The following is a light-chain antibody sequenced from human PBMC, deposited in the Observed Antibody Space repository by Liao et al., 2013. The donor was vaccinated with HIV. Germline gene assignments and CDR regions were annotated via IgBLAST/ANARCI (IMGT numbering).Light chain of an antibody. Sequence: SYVLTQPPSVSVAPGKTASITCGGNNIGSKNVHWYQQKPGQAPVLLIFYDTNRPSGIPERFSGSNSGHTATLTISRVEAGDEADYYCQVWDSNRDHYVFGTGTQVTVL. CDR2: YDT. CDR1: NIGSKN. J-gene: IGLJ1*01. CDR3: QVWDSNRDHYV. V-gene: IGLV3-21*01.